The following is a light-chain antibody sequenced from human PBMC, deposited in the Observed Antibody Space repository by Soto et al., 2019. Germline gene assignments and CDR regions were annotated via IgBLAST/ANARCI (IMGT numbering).Light chain of an antibody. J-gene: IGLJ1*01. CDR3: SSYTNTSPLYV. V-gene: IGLV2-14*01. CDR1: SSDIGFYNY. Sequence: QSALTQPASVSGSPGQSITISCTGTSSDIGFYNYVYWYQQHPGNAPRLIIFEVAKRPSGVSSRFSGSKSGNTASLTISGLQAEDEADYHCSSYTNTSPLYVFGTGTKLTVL. CDR2: EVA.